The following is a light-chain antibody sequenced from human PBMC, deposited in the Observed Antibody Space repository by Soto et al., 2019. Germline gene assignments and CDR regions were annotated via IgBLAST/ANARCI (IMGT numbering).Light chain of an antibody. V-gene: IGKV1-5*01. Sequence: DIQMTQFPSALSASVGDRVTITCRASQNVNNWLAWYQHKPGKAPQLLIYDASVLETGVPSRFSGSGSGTEFTLAISGLQSDDFATYSCQQYNTYWTFGPGTKVGIK. CDR1: QNVNNW. J-gene: IGKJ1*01. CDR2: DAS. CDR3: QQYNTYWT.